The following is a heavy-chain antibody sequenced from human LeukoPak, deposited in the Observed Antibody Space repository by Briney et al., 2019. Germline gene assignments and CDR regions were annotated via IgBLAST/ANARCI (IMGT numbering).Heavy chain of an antibody. V-gene: IGHV3-7*01. D-gene: IGHD3-22*01. J-gene: IGHJ4*02. Sequence: GGSLRLSCAASGFPLVRFWMSWVRQAPGKGLEWVANIKQDGSEKFYVDSEKGRFTISRDNTKNSLYLQMNSLRAEDTAVYYCARIWDTSGYYFGYFDNWGQGSLVTVSS. CDR3: ARIWDTSGYYFGYFDN. CDR2: IKQDGSEK. CDR1: GFPLVRFW.